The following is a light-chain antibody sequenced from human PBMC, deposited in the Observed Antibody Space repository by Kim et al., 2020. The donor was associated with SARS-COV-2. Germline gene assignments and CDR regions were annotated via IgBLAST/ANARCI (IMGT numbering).Light chain of an antibody. Sequence: EIVLTQSPGTLSLSPGERATLSCRASQSLSSGHLAWYQQKPGQAPRLLISDASNRATGIPDRFSGSGSGTDFTLTISRLEPEDFAMYYCQQYDTSPPMYSFGQGTKLEIK. V-gene: IGKV3-20*01. J-gene: IGKJ2*01. CDR1: QSLSSGH. CDR2: DAS. CDR3: QQYDTSPPMYS.